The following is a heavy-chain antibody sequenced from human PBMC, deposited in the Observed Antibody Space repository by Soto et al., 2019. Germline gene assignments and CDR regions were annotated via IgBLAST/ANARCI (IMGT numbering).Heavy chain of an antibody. Sequence: SVKVSRKASGCTFTCSAVQWVRQARGQRLEWIGWIVVGSGNTNYAQKFQERVTITRDMSTSTAYMELSSLRSEDTAVYYWAAIIVGGPNDDFDIWGQ. D-gene: IGHD1-26*01. CDR3: AAIIVGGPNDDFDI. CDR1: GCTFTCSA. V-gene: IGHV1-58*01. CDR2: IVVGSGNT. J-gene: IGHJ3*02.